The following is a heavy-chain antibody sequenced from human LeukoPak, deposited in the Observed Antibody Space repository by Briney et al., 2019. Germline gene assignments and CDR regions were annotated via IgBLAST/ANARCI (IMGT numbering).Heavy chain of an antibody. CDR2: INPNSGDT. CDR3: AGVRRGRGMDV. Sequence: ASVKLSCKASGYTFTGYSMHWVRQAPGKGLEWMGWINPNSGDTIYAQTFKGRFPMTRDTSISAAYMELSRLRSDDTAVYYCAGVRRGRGMDVWGQGTTVTVCS. J-gene: IGHJ6*02. V-gene: IGHV1-2*02. CDR1: GYTFTGYS.